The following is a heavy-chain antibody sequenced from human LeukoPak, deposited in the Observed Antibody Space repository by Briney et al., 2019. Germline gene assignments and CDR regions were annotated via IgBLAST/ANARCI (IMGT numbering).Heavy chain of an antibody. Sequence: PGGSLRLSCAVPGVIFSNYAMNWGCQAPGKGLEWVSAISGSGGSTYYADSVKGRFTISKDNFKNTLYLQMNSLRAEDTAVYYCAKDHDYYASGPIWGQGTMVTVSS. D-gene: IGHD3-10*01. CDR3: AKDHDYYASGPI. CDR1: GVIFSNYA. CDR2: ISGSGGST. J-gene: IGHJ3*02. V-gene: IGHV3-23*01.